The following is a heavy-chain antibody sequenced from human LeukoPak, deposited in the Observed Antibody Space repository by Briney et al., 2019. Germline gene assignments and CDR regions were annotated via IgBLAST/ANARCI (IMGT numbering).Heavy chain of an antibody. CDR3: ARDSSGPLDY. CDR2: IYYSGST. J-gene: IGHJ4*02. CDR1: GGSISSYY. V-gene: IGHV4-59*01. D-gene: IGHD3-22*01. Sequence: SETLSFTCTVSGGSISSYYWSWIRQPRGKGLEWIGYIYYSGSTNYNPSLKSRVTISVDTSKNQFSLKLSSVTAADTAVYYCARDSSGPLDYWGQGTLVTVSS.